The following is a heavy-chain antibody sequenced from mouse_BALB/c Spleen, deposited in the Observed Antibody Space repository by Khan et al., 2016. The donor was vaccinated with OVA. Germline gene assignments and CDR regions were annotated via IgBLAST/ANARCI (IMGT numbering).Heavy chain of an antibody. Sequence: VQLQESGAELAKPGASVKMSCKASGYTFTTYWMHWVKQRPGQGLEWIGYINPTSGFTDYNQKFKDKATLTADKSSSTAYMQLSSLTSDDSAVYYCERDRIDYWGQGTTVTVSS. CDR3: ERDRIDY. V-gene: IGHV1-7*01. CDR1: GYTFTTYW. J-gene: IGHJ2*01. CDR2: INPTSGFT.